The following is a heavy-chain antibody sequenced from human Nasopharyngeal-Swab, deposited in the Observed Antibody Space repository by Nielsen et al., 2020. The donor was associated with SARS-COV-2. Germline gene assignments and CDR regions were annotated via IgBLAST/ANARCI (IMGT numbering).Heavy chain of an antibody. D-gene: IGHD1-26*01. CDR1: EFTMSRNG. V-gene: IGHV3-48*02. CDR3: ARDVAIVGATLVN. CDR2: ISSSSSTS. Sequence: GESLKISCAASEFTMSRNGMHWVRQAPGKGLAWVAYISSSSSTSYIADSLKGRFTISRDNPKNSLYLQMNSLRDEDTALYYCARDVAIVGATLVNWGQGTLVTVSS. J-gene: IGHJ4*02.